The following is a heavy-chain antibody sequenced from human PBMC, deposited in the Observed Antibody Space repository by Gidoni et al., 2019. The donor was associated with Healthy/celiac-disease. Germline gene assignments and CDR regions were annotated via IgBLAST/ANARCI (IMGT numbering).Heavy chain of an antibody. CDR2: ISGSGGST. J-gene: IGHJ4*02. Sequence: EVHLLASGGGLVQPGVSLRLSCAASEFSFSSDAMSWVRQAPGKGLEWVSAISGSGGSTYYADTVKGRFTISRDNSKNTLYLQMNSRRAEDKAVYYCAKTEEPRRRGDFDYWGQGTLVTVSS. V-gene: IGHV3-23*01. CDR1: EFSFSSDA. CDR3: AKTEEPRRRGDFDY. D-gene: IGHD3-10*01.